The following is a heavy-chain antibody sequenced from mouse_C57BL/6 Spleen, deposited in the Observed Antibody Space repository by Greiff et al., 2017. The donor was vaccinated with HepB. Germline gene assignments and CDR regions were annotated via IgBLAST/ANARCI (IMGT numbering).Heavy chain of an antibody. CDR3: ARWEFDYYGSSLYAMDY. D-gene: IGHD1-1*01. Sequence: VQLQQSGPELVKPGASVKMSCKASGYTFTDYNMHWVKQSHGKSLEWIGYINPNNGGTSYNQKFKGKATLTVNKSSSTAYMELRSLTSEDSAVYYCARWEFDYYGSSLYAMDYWGQGTSVTVSS. V-gene: IGHV1-22*01. J-gene: IGHJ4*01. CDR1: GYTFTDYN. CDR2: INPNNGGT.